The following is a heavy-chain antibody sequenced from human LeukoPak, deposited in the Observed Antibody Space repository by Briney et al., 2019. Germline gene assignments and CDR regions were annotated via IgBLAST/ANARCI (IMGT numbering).Heavy chain of an antibody. D-gene: IGHD3/OR15-3a*01. CDR3: ARPGLGLDAFDI. CDR2: IYYSGST. CDR1: GGSISSYY. J-gene: IGHJ3*02. Sequence: PSETLSLTCTVSGGSISSYYWRWIRQPPGKGLEWIGYIYYSGSTNYNPSLKSRVTISVDTSKNQFSLKLSSVTAADTAVYYCARPGLGLDAFDIWGQGTMVTVSS. V-gene: IGHV4-59*01.